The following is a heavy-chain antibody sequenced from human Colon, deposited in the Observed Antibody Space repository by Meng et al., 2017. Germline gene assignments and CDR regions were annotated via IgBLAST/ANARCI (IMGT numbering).Heavy chain of an antibody. CDR1: VSTFSGSW. J-gene: IGHJ4*02. D-gene: IGHD6-13*01. V-gene: IGHV3-74*01. CDR3: ARDRSIAAAGIDY. CDR2: IKSDGSRI. Sequence: VRRAEVVGVCLQAGGSLSLPCPCSVSTFSGSWMQWVRQAAGKGLVWVSRIKSDGSRISDAESVKGRFTISRDKAKNTLYLQMNSLRAEDTAVYYCARDRSIAAAGIDYWGQGTLVTVSS.